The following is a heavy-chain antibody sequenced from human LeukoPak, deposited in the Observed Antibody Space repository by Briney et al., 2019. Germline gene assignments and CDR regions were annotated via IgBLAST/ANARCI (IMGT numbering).Heavy chain of an antibody. CDR2: ISYDGSNK. CDR1: GVTFSSYA. Sequence: GGSLRPSCAASGVTFSSYAMHWVRQAPGKGLEWVAVISYDGSNKYYADSVKGRFTISRDNSKNTLYLQMNSLRAEDTAVCYCARVPTPYDSSGYYIGAFDIWGQGTMVTVSS. J-gene: IGHJ3*02. CDR3: ARVPTPYDSSGYYIGAFDI. V-gene: IGHV3-30-3*01. D-gene: IGHD3-22*01.